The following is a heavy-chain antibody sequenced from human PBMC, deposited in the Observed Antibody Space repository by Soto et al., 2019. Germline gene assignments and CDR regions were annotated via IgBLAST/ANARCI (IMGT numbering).Heavy chain of an antibody. CDR3: ATDLDGSYYRHN. Sequence: GEARKISCKGSGYKLITYGIGWVRQMPGKGLEWMGIINPGDSHTKYSPSLQGQVTISADKSISTAYLQWSSLRASDSAIYFCATDLDGSYYRHNWGQGTLVPGSS. CDR2: INPGDSHT. V-gene: IGHV5-51*01. CDR1: GYKLITYG. J-gene: IGHJ4*02. D-gene: IGHD1-26*01.